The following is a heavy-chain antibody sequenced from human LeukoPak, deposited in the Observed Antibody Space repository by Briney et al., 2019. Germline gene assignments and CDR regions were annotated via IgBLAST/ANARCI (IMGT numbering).Heavy chain of an antibody. J-gene: IGHJ4*02. D-gene: IGHD2-2*02. CDR3: ARIMVVPAAISHFDY. CDR1: GGSISTYY. V-gene: IGHV4-4*07. CDR2: IYTGGST. Sequence: SETLSLACTVSGGSISTYYWTWIRQPAGKGLEWIGRIYTGGSTNYNPSLKSRVTMSIDTSKSQFSLKFTSVTAEDTAVYYCARIMVVPAAISHFDYWGQGILVTVSS.